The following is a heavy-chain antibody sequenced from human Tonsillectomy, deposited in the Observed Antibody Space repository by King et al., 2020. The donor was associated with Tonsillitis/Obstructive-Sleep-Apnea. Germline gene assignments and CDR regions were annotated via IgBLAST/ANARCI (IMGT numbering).Heavy chain of an antibody. J-gene: IGHJ4*02. V-gene: IGHV3-49*05. Sequence: VQLVESGGGLVKPGRSLRLSCTASGFTFGDYAMSWFRQAPGKGLEWVGFIRSKADGGTTEYAASVKGRFTISRDDSKSIAYLQMNSLNTEDTAVYYCTRENGIAVDYWGQGTLVTVSS. D-gene: IGHD6-13*01. CDR2: IRSKADGGTT. CDR1: GFTFGDYA. CDR3: TRENGIAVDY.